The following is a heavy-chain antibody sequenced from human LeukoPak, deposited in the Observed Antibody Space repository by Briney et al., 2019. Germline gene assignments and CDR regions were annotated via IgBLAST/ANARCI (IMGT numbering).Heavy chain of an antibody. CDR1: GYTFTGYY. V-gene: IGHV1-2*06. J-gene: IGHJ4*02. Sequence: GASVKVSCKASGYTFTGYYMHWVRQAPGQVLEWMGRINPNSGGTNYAQKFQGRVTMTRDTSISTAYMELSRLRSDDTAVYYCAREYSSSHPGDYWGQGTLVTVSS. D-gene: IGHD5-18*01. CDR3: AREYSSSHPGDY. CDR2: INPNSGGT.